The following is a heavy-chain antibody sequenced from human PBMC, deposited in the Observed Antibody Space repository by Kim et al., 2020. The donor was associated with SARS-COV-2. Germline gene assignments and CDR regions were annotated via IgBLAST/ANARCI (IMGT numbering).Heavy chain of an antibody. Sequence: GSTHYNPPLKSRVTMSVDKAPNPFSLKLGSVTAADTAVYYCARDSAMDVWGQGTTVTVSS. CDR2: GST. V-gene: IGHV4-4*02. J-gene: IGHJ6*02. CDR3: ARDSAMDV.